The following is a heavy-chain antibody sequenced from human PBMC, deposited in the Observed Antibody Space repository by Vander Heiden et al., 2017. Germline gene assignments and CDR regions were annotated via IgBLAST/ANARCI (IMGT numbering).Heavy chain of an antibody. CDR3: ARLGSGSSGWYGGLDY. V-gene: IGHV3-53*01. Sequence: EVQLVESGGGLIQPWGSLRLSCAASGFTVRSNYMGWVRQAPGKGLEWVSVIYSGGSTYYADSVKGRFTISRDNSKNTLYLQMNSLRAEDTAVYYCARLGSGSSGWYGGLDYWGQGTLVTVSS. J-gene: IGHJ4*02. CDR1: GFTVRSNY. D-gene: IGHD6-19*01. CDR2: IYSGGST.